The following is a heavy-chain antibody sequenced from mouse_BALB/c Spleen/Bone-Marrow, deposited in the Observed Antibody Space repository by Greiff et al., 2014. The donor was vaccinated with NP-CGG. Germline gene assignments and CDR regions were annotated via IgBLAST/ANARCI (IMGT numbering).Heavy chain of an antibody. V-gene: IGHV5-12-2*01. CDR3: ARHGYYGSRAMDY. J-gene: IGHJ4*01. CDR1: GFTFSSYT. D-gene: IGHD1-1*01. Sequence: EVKLVESGGGLVQPGGSLKLSCAASGFTFSSYTMSWVRQTPEKRLEWVAYISNGGGSTYYPETVKGRFTISRDNAKNTLYLQMSSLKSEDTAMYYCARHGYYGSRAMDYWGQGTSVTVSS. CDR2: ISNGGGST.